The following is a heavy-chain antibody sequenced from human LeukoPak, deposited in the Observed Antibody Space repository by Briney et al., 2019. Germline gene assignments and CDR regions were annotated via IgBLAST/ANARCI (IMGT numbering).Heavy chain of an antibody. Sequence: PGGSLRLSCAASGFTFDDYAMHWVRQAPGKGLEWVSGISWNSGSIGYADSVKGRFTISRDNAKNSLYLQMNSLRAEDTALYYCAKDIRDLYDSSGPARRAAFDIWGRGTMVTVSS. D-gene: IGHD3-22*01. CDR2: ISWNSGSI. CDR3: AKDIRDLYDSSGPARRAAFDI. J-gene: IGHJ3*02. V-gene: IGHV3-9*01. CDR1: GFTFDDYA.